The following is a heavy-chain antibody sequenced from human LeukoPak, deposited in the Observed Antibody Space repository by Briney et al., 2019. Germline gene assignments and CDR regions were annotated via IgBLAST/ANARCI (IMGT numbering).Heavy chain of an antibody. J-gene: IGHJ5*01. V-gene: IGHV4-59*11. Sequence: SETLSLTCTVSGGSISSHYWSWIRQPPGKGLEWIGYIYYSGNTNYNPSLKSRVTISVDTSKSQFSLKLTSVTAADTAVYYCGRDGVAWSGFDPWGQGTLITVSS. CDR3: GRDGVAWSGFDP. D-gene: IGHD3/OR15-3a*01. CDR1: GGSISSHY. CDR2: IYYSGNT.